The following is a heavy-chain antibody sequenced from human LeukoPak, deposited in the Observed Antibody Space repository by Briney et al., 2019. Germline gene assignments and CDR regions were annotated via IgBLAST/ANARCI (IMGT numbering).Heavy chain of an antibody. CDR1: GGSISSGDYY. J-gene: IGHJ5*02. CDR3: ARGAPVIVVVPAAIGRSFDP. CDR2: VYYSGST. Sequence: SETLSLTCTVSGGSISSGDYYWSWIRQPPGKGLEWIGYVYYSGSTYYNPSLKSRVTISVDTSKNQFSLKLSSVTAADTAVYYCARGAPVIVVVPAAIGRSFDPWGQGTLVTVSS. D-gene: IGHD2-2*01. V-gene: IGHV4-30-4*01.